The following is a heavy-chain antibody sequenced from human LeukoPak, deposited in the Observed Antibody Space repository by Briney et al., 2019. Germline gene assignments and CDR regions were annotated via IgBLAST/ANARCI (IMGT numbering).Heavy chain of an antibody. Sequence: ASVKVSCKASGYTFTSYDINWVRRAPGQGLEWMGWMNPNSGNTDYAQKFQGRVTMTRNTSISTAYMELSSLRSEDTAVYYCARGYDTLFDPWGQGTLVTVSS. V-gene: IGHV1-8*01. CDR3: ARGYDTLFDP. D-gene: IGHD3-9*01. CDR2: MNPNSGNT. CDR1: GYTFTSYD. J-gene: IGHJ5*02.